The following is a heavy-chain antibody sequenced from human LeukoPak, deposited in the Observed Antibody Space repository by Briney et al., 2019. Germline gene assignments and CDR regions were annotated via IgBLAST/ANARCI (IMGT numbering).Heavy chain of an antibody. J-gene: IGHJ4*02. D-gene: IGHD2-2*01. Sequence: PGGTLRLSCAAYGFTFSDYYMSWIRQGQGKGLEGVSYISSSGSTIYYADSVKGRFTISRDNAKNSLYLQMNSLRAEDTAVYYCASSYCSSTSCSASFDYWGQGTLVTVSS. CDR1: GFTFSDYY. CDR3: ASSYCSSTSCSASFDY. CDR2: ISSSGSTI. V-gene: IGHV3-11*01.